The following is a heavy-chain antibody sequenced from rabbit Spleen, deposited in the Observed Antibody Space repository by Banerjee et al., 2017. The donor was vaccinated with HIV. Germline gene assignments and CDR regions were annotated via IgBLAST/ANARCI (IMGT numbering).Heavy chain of an antibody. V-gene: IGHV1S40*01. J-gene: IGHJ4*01. CDR1: GVSFSSNYY. CDR2: IDSGSSGFT. CDR3: ARDLPGVIGWNFNL. Sequence: QSLEESGGDLVKPGASLTLTCTASGVSFSSNYYMCWVRQAPGKGLEWIACIDSGSSGFTYFASWAKGRFTISKASWTTVTLQMTSLTAADTASYFCARDLPGVIGWNFNLWGPGTLVTVS. D-gene: IGHD1-1*01.